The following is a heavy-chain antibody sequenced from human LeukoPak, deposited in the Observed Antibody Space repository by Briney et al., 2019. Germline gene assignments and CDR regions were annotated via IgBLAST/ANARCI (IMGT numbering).Heavy chain of an antibody. J-gene: IGHJ5*02. V-gene: IGHV3-53*01. CDR3: AKDTDGNIVVVPAAIPDWFDP. CDR2: IYSGGST. D-gene: IGHD2-2*01. CDR1: GFTVSSNY. Sequence: SGGSLRLSCAASGFTVSSNYMSWVRQAPGKGLEWVSVIYSGGSTYYADSVKGRFTISRDNSKNTLYLQMDSLRAEDTAVYYCAKDTDGNIVVVPAAIPDWFDPWGQGTLVTVSS.